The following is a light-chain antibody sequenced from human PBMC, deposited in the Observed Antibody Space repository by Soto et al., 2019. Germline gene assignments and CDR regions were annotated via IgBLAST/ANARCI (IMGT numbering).Light chain of an antibody. CDR3: QHYTNWPPLT. Sequence: ILMTQSPVTLSVSPGDSATLSCRASQSIGSNLAWYQQTPGQAPRLLIYAASTRVTALPGRFSGRGSGTEFTLTISGLQSEDFAIYYCQHYTNWPPLTFGQGTRLEIK. CDR2: AAS. CDR1: QSIGSN. J-gene: IGKJ5*01. V-gene: IGKV3-15*01.